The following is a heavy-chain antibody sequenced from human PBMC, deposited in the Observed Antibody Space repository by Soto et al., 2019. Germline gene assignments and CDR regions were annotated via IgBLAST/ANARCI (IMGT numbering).Heavy chain of an antibody. V-gene: IGHV3-53*02. CDR3: ASTRGSSYDY. D-gene: IGHD6-6*01. J-gene: IGHJ4*02. CDR1: GFTVSGNY. CDR2: FYNGGGT. Sequence: EVQLVETGGGLIQPGGSLRLSCAASGFTVSGNYMSWVRQAPGKGLEWVSVFYNGGGTYYADSVKGRFTISRDNSKNTLYLQMNSRRAEDTAVYYCASTRGSSYDYWGQGTLVTVSS.